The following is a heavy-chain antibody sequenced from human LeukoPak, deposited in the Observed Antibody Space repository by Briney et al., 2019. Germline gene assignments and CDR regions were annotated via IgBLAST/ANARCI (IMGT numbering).Heavy chain of an antibody. D-gene: IGHD3/OR15-3a*01. CDR1: GFTFSSYA. V-gene: IGHV3-7*01. Sequence: PGGSLRLSCAASGFTFSSYAMSWVRQAPGKGLEWVANINQDGSEKYYVDSVKGRFTISRDNAKNSLYLQMNSLRAEDTAVYYCARRDWSLFFDYWGQGTLVTVSS. CDR2: INQDGSEK. J-gene: IGHJ4*02. CDR3: ARRDWSLFFDY.